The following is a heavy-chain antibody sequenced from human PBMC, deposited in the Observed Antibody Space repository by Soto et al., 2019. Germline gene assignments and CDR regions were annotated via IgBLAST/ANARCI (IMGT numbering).Heavy chain of an antibody. Sequence: HVQLVQSGAEVKKPGASVKVSCKASGYTFTSYDINWVRQATGQGLEWMGWMNPNSGNTGYAQKFQGRVTMTRNASLSTAYMDLSSLRHEDTAFYYCARQVGNREDYWGQGTLVTVSS. J-gene: IGHJ4*02. CDR2: MNPNSGNT. V-gene: IGHV1-8*01. D-gene: IGHD3-16*02. CDR1: GYTFTSYD. CDR3: ARQVGNREDY.